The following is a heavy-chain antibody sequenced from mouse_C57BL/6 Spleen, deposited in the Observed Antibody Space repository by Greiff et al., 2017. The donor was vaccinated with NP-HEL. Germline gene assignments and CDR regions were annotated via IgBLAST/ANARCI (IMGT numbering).Heavy chain of an antibody. Sequence: QVQLKESGPGLVQPSQSLSITCTVSGFSLTSYGVHWVRQSPGKGLEWLGVIWSGGSTDYNAAFISRLSISKDNSTSQVFFKMNSLQADDTAIYYCARGDGYYYFDYWGQGTTLTVSS. J-gene: IGHJ2*01. V-gene: IGHV2-2*01. CDR1: GFSLTSYG. CDR3: ARGDGYYYFDY. CDR2: IWSGGST. D-gene: IGHD2-3*01.